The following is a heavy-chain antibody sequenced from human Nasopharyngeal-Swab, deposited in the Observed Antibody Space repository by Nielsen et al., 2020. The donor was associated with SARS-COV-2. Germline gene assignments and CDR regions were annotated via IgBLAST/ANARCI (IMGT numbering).Heavy chain of an antibody. CDR2: INHSGST. CDR1: GGSFSGYY. Sequence: SETLSLTCAVYGGSFSGYYWSWIRQPPGKGPEWIGEINHSGSTNYNPSLKSRVTMSVDTSKNQFSLKLSSVTAADTAVYYCASLVGGSGRSSFYFYYGMDVWGQGTTVTVSS. J-gene: IGHJ6*02. CDR3: ASLVGGSGRSSFYFYYGMDV. V-gene: IGHV4-34*01. D-gene: IGHD3-10*01.